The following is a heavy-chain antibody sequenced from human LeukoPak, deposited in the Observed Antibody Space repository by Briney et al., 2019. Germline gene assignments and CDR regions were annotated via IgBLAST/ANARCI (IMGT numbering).Heavy chain of an antibody. CDR3: ASMTDFDY. V-gene: IGHV3-30*03. D-gene: IGHD2-21*02. J-gene: IGHJ4*02. Sequence: GRSLRLSCAASGFTFSSYGMHWVRQAPGKGLEWVAFISYDGSSKYYADSVKGRFTISRDNSKNTLYLQMNSLRAEDTAVYHCASMTDFDYWGLGTLVTVSS. CDR2: ISYDGSSK. CDR1: GFTFSSYG.